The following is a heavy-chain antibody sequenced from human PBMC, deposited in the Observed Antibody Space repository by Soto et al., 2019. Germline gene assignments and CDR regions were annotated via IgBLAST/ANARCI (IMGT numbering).Heavy chain of an antibody. CDR1: GGSFSGYY. V-gene: IGHV4-34*01. Sequence: QVQLQQWGAGLLKPSETLSLTCAVYGGSFSGYYWSWIRQPPGKGLEWIGEINHSGSTNYNPSLKSRVTISVDTSKNQFSLKLSSVTAADTAVYYCARGRYCSGGSCYLRGGRWFDPWGQGTLVTVSS. CDR3: ARGRYCSGGSCYLRGGRWFDP. D-gene: IGHD2-15*01. CDR2: INHSGST. J-gene: IGHJ5*02.